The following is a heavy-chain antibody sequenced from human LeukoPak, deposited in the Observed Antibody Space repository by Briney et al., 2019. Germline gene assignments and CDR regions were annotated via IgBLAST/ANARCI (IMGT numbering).Heavy chain of an antibody. V-gene: IGHV1-2*02. CDR2: TNPNSGGT. Sequence: GASVTLSFTSSGYIFTVYYMHWVRHPPGQGHEWMGWTNPNSGGTNGGQKFQGRVTMTRDTSIITAYMELSRLTSGDTAVYYCARHPYSGSYHFDYWGQGTLVTVSS. CDR3: ARHPYSGSYHFDY. CDR1: GYIFTVYY. J-gene: IGHJ4*02. D-gene: IGHD1-26*01.